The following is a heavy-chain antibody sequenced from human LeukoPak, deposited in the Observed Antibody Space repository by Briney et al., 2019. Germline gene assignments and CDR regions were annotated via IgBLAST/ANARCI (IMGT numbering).Heavy chain of an antibody. CDR2: INPNSGGT. Sequence: ASVKVSCKASGYTFTGYYMHWVRQAPGQGLEWMGWINPNSGGTNYAQKFRGRVTMTRDTSISTAYMELSRLRSDDTAVYYCARDLVGATTLFDYWGQGTLVTVSS. J-gene: IGHJ4*02. CDR1: GYTFTGYY. V-gene: IGHV1-2*02. D-gene: IGHD1-26*01. CDR3: ARDLVGATTLFDY.